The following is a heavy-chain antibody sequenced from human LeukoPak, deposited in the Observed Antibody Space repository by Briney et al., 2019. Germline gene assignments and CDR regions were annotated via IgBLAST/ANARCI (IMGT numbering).Heavy chain of an antibody. Sequence: GGSLRLSCAASGFTFSSYWMSWVRQAPGKGLEWVAVISYDGSNKYYADSVKGRFTISRDNSKNTLYLQMNSLRAEDTAVYYCARGIGSSSPSDYWGQGTLVTVSS. J-gene: IGHJ4*02. CDR3: ARGIGSSSPSDY. D-gene: IGHD6-6*01. CDR1: GFTFSSYW. V-gene: IGHV3-30-3*01. CDR2: ISYDGSNK.